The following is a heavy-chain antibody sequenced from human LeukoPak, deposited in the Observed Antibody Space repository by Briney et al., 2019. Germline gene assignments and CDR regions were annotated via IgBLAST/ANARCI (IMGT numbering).Heavy chain of an antibody. CDR1: GGSISSGGYY. CDR3: ARVPYDFWSGYYFDC. V-gene: IGHV4-30-2*01. D-gene: IGHD3-3*01. CDR2: IYHSGST. J-gene: IGHJ4*02. Sequence: SETLSLTCTVSGGSISSGGYYWRWIRQPPGKGLEWIGYIYHSGSTYYNPSLKSRVTISVDRSKNQFSLKLSSVPAADTAVYYCARVPYDFWSGYYFDCWGQGTLVTVSS.